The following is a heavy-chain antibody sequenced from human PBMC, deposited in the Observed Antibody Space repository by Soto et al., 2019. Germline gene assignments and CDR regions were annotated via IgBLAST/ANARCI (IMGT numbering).Heavy chain of an antibody. CDR2: ISWNSGSI. Sequence: EVQLVESGGGLVQPGRSLRLSCAASGFTFDDYAMHWVRQAPGKGLEGVSGISWNSGSIGYADSVKGRFTISRDNAKNSLYLQMNSLRDEDTALYYCAKDMFPPQYCSGGSCYSFNYWGQGTLVTVSS. CDR3: AKDMFPPQYCSGGSCYSFNY. V-gene: IGHV3-9*01. CDR1: GFTFDDYA. D-gene: IGHD2-15*01. J-gene: IGHJ4*02.